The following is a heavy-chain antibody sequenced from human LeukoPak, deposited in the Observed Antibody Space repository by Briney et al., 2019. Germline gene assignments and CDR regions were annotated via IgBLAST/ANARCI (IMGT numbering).Heavy chain of an antibody. J-gene: IGHJ6*03. D-gene: IGHD6-6*01. CDR3: ARGSSSVGLYYYYYMDV. Sequence: ASVKVPCKASGGTFSSYAISWVRQAPGQGLEWMGGIIPIFGTANYAQKFQGRVTITTDESTSTAYMELSSLRSEDTAVYYCARGSSSVGLYYYYYMDVWGKGTTVTVSS. CDR2: IIPIFGTA. CDR1: GGTFSSYA. V-gene: IGHV1-69*05.